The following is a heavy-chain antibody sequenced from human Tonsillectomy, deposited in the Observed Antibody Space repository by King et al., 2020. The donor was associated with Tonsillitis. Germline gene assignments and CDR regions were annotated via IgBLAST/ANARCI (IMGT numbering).Heavy chain of an antibody. CDR3: ASARSGWYPFDY. CDR2: IYTSGCP. D-gene: IGHD6-19*01. J-gene: IGHJ4*02. V-gene: IGHV4-61*02. Sequence: QLQESGPGLVKPSQTLSLTFTVSGGSISIGSYYCSWILQPAGKGLEWIGRIYTSGCPHYNPPLQGRVTISVDTSKNQFSLKLSSVTAADTTVYYCASARSGWYPFDYWGQGTLVTVSS. CDR1: GGSISIGSYY.